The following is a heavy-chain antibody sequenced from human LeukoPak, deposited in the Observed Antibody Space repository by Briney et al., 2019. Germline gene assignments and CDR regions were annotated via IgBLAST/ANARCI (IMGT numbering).Heavy chain of an antibody. CDR1: GFTLTRHN. J-gene: IGHJ3*02. CDR2: IYSGGST. Sequence: GGSLRLSCAASGFTLTRHNMNWVRQAPGKGLEWVSLIYSGGSTYNADSVKDRFTISRDNSKNTVYLQMNSLRAEDTAVYYCASRTTVTDADGFDIWGQGTMVTVSS. D-gene: IGHD4-17*01. V-gene: IGHV3-66*01. CDR3: ASRTTVTDADGFDI.